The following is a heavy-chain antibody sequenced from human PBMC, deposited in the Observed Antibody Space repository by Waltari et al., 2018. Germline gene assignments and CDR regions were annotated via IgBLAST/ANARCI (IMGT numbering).Heavy chain of an antibody. V-gene: IGHV3-7*01. CDR3: ARDLRYCSSTSCYTYYYYGMDV. J-gene: IGHJ6*02. CDR1: GFTFSSYW. Sequence: EVQLVESGGGLVQPGGSLRLSCAASGFTFSSYWMSWVRQAPGKGLEWVANIKQDGSEKYYVDSVKGRFTNSRDNAKNSLYLQMNSLRAEDTAVYYCARDLRYCSSTSCYTYYYYGMDVWGQGTTVTVSS. D-gene: IGHD2-2*02. CDR2: IKQDGSEK.